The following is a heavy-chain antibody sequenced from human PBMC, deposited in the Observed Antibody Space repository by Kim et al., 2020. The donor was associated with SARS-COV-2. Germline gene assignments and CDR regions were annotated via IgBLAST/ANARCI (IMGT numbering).Heavy chain of an antibody. CDR1: GYTFTSYA. V-gene: IGHV7-4-1*02. D-gene: IGHD5-12*01. CDR2: INTNTGNP. Sequence: ASVKVSCKASGYTFTSYAMNWVRQAPGQGLEWMEWINTNTGNPTYAQGFTGRFVFSLDTSVSTAYLQISSLKAEDTAVYYCARDYSGYDTYYYYYYMDVWGKGTTVTVSS. CDR3: ARDYSGYDTYYYYYYMDV. J-gene: IGHJ6*03.